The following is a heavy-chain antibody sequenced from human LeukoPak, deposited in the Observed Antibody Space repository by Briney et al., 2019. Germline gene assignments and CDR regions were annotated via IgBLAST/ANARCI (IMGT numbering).Heavy chain of an antibody. CDR3: AKDVLFGDGLDS. D-gene: IGHD3-10*02. V-gene: IGHV3-30*18. Sequence: GGSLTLSCEGSGFTFSKYAMAWVRQAPGKGLEWVSITSSDGSLEFYGDSVKGRFSISRDNSRNTLYLEMNSLRADDTAVYYCAKDVLFGDGLDSWGQGTLVTVSS. CDR2: TSSDGSLE. CDR1: GFTFSKYA. J-gene: IGHJ4*02.